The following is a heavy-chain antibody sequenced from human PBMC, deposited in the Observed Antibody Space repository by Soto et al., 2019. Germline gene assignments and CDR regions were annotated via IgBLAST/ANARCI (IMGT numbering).Heavy chain of an antibody. Sequence: EVQLVESGGGLVQPGGSLRLSCAASGFTFNSHDMHWVRQTTGRGLEWISGIGIAGDPYYSGSVKGRFTISRENAKNSFYLEMNSLRAGDTAVYYCARAPRDLGDYLSYAMDVWGQGTTVTVSS. D-gene: IGHD4-17*01. CDR3: ARAPRDLGDYLSYAMDV. CDR1: GFTFNSHD. J-gene: IGHJ6*02. CDR2: IGIAGDP. V-gene: IGHV3-13*05.